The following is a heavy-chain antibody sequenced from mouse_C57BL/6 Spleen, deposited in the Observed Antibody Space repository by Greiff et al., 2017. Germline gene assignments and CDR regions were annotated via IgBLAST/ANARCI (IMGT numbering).Heavy chain of an antibody. V-gene: IGHV1-69*01. CDR3: ARTTVVAGGAFAY. J-gene: IGHJ3*01. Sequence: VQLQQPGAELVMPGASVKLSCKASGYTFTSYWMHWVKQRPGQGLEWIGEIDPSDSYTNSNQKFKGKSTLTVDKSSSTAYMQLSSLTSEDAAVYYCARTTVVAGGAFAYWGQGTLVTVSA. CDR1: GYTFTSYW. D-gene: IGHD1-1*01. CDR2: IDPSDSYT.